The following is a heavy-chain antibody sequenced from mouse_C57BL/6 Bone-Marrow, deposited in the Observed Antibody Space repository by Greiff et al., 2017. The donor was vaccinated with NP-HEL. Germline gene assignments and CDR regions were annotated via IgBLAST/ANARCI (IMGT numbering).Heavy chain of an antibody. V-gene: IGHV1-69*01. CDR2: IDPSDSYT. CDR3: ARDGLSYFDY. J-gene: IGHJ2*01. CDR1: GYTFTSYW. Sequence: QLQQPGAELVMPGASVKLSCKASGYTFTSYWMHWVKQRPGQGLEWIGEIDPSDSYTNYNQKFKGKSTLTVDKSSSTAYMQLSSLTSEDSAVYYCARDGLSYFDYWGQGTTLTVSS.